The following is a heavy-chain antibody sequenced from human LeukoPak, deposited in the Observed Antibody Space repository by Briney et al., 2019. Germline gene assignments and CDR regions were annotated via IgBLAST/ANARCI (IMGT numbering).Heavy chain of an antibody. J-gene: IGHJ5*02. D-gene: IGHD3-22*01. CDR2: INPNSCGT. CDR1: GYTFTGYY. V-gene: IGHV1-2*02. CDR3: AREGYYDSSGYHPARWFDP. Sequence: ASVKVSCKASGYTFTGYYMHWVRQAPGQGLEWMGWINPNSCGTNYAQKFQGRVTMTRDTSSSTAYMELSRLRSDDTAVYYCAREGYYDSSGYHPARWFDPWGQGTLVTVSS.